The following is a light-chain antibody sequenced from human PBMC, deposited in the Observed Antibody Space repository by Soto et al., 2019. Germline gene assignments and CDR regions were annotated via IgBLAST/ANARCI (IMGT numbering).Light chain of an antibody. Sequence: IQMTQSPSSLSASVGDRVTFTCKASLFIANLLAWYQHKPGQSPRLLIHAASTGAAGVPARFSGSWSGAEFTLTIDSLQPEDSAIYYCQQSYTFPVTFGRGTKVDIK. V-gene: IGKV1-39*01. CDR2: AAS. CDR1: LFIANL. J-gene: IGKJ4*01. CDR3: QQSYTFPVT.